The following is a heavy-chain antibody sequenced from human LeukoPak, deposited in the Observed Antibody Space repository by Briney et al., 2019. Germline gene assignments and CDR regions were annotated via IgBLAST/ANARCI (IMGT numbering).Heavy chain of an antibody. CDR3: AKDTYDSSGYPQWFDP. V-gene: IGHV3-23*01. CDR1: GFTFSSYA. Sequence: GGSLRLSCAASGFTFSSYAMSRVRQAPGKGLEWVSAISGSGGSTYYADSVKGRFTISRDNSKNTLYLQMNSLRAEDTAVYYCAKDTYDSSGYPQWFDPWGQGTLVTVSS. J-gene: IGHJ5*02. D-gene: IGHD3-22*01. CDR2: ISGSGGST.